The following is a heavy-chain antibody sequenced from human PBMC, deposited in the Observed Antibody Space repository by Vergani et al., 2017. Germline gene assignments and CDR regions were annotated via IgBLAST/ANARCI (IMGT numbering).Heavy chain of an antibody. Sequence: QVQLVQSGAEVKKPGSSVKVSCKASGGTFSSYAISWVRQAPGQGLEWMGGIIPIFGTANYAQKFQGRVTITADESTSTAYMELSSLRSEDTAVYYCAKNYDFWSGYGTEDYFDYWGQGTLVTVSS. CDR2: IIPIFGTA. D-gene: IGHD3-3*01. V-gene: IGHV1-69*01. J-gene: IGHJ4*02. CDR1: GGTFSSYA. CDR3: AKNYDFWSGYGTEDYFDY.